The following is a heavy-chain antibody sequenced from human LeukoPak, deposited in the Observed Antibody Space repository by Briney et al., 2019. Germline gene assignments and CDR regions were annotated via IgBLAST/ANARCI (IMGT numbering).Heavy chain of an antibody. Sequence: PSETLSLTCTVSGGSVSSYYWSWIRQPPGKGLEWIGYIYPSGSADSNPSLKSRVTTSLETSSNRFSLKLSSVTAADTAVYYCARTQDRVMGYYFDLWGQGTLVTVSS. CDR1: GGSVSSYY. V-gene: IGHV4-4*09. CDR3: ARTQDRVMGYYFDL. D-gene: IGHD5-18*01. CDR2: IYPSGSA. J-gene: IGHJ4*02.